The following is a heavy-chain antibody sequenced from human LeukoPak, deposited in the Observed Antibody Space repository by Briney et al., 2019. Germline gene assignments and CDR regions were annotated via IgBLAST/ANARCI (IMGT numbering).Heavy chain of an antibody. Sequence: SETLSLTCTVSGGSISSYYWSWIRQPPGKGLEWIGYIYYSGSTNYNPSLKSRVTISVDTSKNQFSLKLSSVTAADTAVYYCARGNHSGDYASRWGQGTLVTVSS. D-gene: IGHD4-17*01. J-gene: IGHJ4*02. CDR1: GGSISSYY. CDR3: ARGNHSGDYASR. CDR2: IYYSGST. V-gene: IGHV4-59*08.